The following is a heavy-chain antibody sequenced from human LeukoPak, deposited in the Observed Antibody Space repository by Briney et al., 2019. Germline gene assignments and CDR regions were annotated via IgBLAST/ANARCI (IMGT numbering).Heavy chain of an antibody. Sequence: PSETLSLTCTVSGGSISGYYWSWIRQPPGKGLEWIGYIYYSGSTNYNPSLKSRVTISVDTSKNQFFLKLSSVTAADTAVYYCARENSGSYREFDYWGQGTLVTVSS. V-gene: IGHV4-59*01. CDR1: GGSISGYY. D-gene: IGHD1-26*01. CDR2: IYYSGST. J-gene: IGHJ4*02. CDR3: ARENSGSYREFDY.